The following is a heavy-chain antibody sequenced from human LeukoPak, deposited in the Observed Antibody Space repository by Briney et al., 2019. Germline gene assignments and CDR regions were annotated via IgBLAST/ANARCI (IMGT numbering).Heavy chain of an antibody. D-gene: IGHD3-22*01. Sequence: GGSLRLSCAASGFTFSTYWMTWVRQAPGKGLEWVANIKQDGSEKYYVDSVKGRFTISRDNAKNSLYLQMDSLRVEDTAVYYCARREYYYYISGYYSGGHYYYYMDVWGKGTTVTVSS. V-gene: IGHV3-7*01. CDR1: GFTFSTYW. CDR2: IKQDGSEK. CDR3: ARREYYYYISGYYSGGHYYYYMDV. J-gene: IGHJ6*03.